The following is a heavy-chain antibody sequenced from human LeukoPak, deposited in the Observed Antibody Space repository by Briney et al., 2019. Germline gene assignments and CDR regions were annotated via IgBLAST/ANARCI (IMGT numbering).Heavy chain of an antibody. J-gene: IGHJ4*02. V-gene: IGHV3-23*01. Sequence: GGSLRLSCAASGFTFSSYAMSWVRQAPGKGLEWVSAISSSGTTIFYADSVKGRFTLSRDNSKNTLYLQMNSLRAEDTAVYYCAKDVLTAVAGFDYWGQGTLVTVSS. D-gene: IGHD6-19*01. CDR2: ISSSGTTI. CDR1: GFTFSSYA. CDR3: AKDVLTAVAGFDY.